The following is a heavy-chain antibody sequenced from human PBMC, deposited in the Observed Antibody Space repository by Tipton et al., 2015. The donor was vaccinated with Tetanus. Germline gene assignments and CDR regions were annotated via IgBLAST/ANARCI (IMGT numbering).Heavy chain of an antibody. D-gene: IGHD5-18*01. CDR2: ISWNSGSI. CDR1: GFTFEDYA. CDR3: AKDVHTRMVTIDH. Sequence: SLRLSCAVSGFTFEDYAMHWVRQAPGRGLEWVSGISWNSGSIGYADSVKGRFTISRDNAKNSLYLQMNSLRPDDTALYYCAKDVHTRMVTIDHWGQGTQVTVSP. V-gene: IGHV3-9*01. J-gene: IGHJ4*02.